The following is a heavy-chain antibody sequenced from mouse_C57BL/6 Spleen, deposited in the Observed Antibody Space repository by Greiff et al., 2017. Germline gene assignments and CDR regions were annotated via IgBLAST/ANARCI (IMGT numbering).Heavy chain of an antibody. V-gene: IGHV1-22*01. J-gene: IGHJ3*01. CDR3: ARERIYDGYRAWFAY. Sequence: VQLQQSGPELVKPGASVKMSCKASGYTFTDYNMHWVKQSHGKSLEWIGYINPNNGGTSSNQKFKGKATLTVNKSSSTAYMELRSLTSEDSAVYYCARERIYDGYRAWFAYWGQGTLVTVSA. CDR1: GYTFTDYN. D-gene: IGHD2-3*01. CDR2: INPNNGGT.